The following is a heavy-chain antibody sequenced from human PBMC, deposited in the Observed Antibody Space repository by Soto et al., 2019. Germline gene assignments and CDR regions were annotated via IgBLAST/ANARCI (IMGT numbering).Heavy chain of an antibody. CDR3: ARDDDYGDNGLDY. D-gene: IGHD4-17*01. CDR1: GVTFGRHG. CDR2: IGSDGRRD. Sequence: QVQLVESGGGVVQPGGSLRLSFSAAGVTFGRHGMHWVRQAPGKGLEGVAVIGSDGRRDSYADSVKGRFTISRDNGQNTLYLQMNSLRAEDTAVYYCARDDDYGDNGLDYWGQGTLVTVSS. J-gene: IGHJ4*02. V-gene: IGHV3-33*01.